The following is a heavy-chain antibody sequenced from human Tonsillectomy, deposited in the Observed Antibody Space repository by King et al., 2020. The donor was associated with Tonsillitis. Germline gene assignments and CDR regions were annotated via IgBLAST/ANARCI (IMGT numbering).Heavy chain of an antibody. J-gene: IGHJ5*02. CDR3: APQNWFEP. CDR2: ISPSGVST. CDR1: GYTFTTYY. Sequence: QLVQSGAEVKKPGASVKVSCKASGYTFTTYYLYWVRQAPGQGLEWMGIISPSGVSTTYAQKFQGRVTMTRDTSTSTVYMELSSLTFEDTAVYYCAPQNWFEPWGQGTLVTVSS. V-gene: IGHV1-46*03.